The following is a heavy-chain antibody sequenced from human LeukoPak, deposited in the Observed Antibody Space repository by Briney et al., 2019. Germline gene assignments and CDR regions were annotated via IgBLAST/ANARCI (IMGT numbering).Heavy chain of an antibody. D-gene: IGHD4-23*01. CDR2: MNQDGSET. J-gene: IGHJ4*02. Sequence: PGGSLRLSCAASGFAFDKYWMSWVRQTPGKGLAWAANMNQDGSETYYVDSVKGRFTISRDNAKSSLFLQMNSLRAEDTAVYYCASSLGGNQVNWGQGTLVTVSS. CDR3: ASSLGGNQVN. CDR1: GFAFDKYW. V-gene: IGHV3-7*01.